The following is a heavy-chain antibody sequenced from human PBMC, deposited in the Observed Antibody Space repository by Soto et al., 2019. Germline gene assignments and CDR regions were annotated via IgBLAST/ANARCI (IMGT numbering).Heavy chain of an antibody. D-gene: IGHD3-16*01. J-gene: IGHJ4*02. CDR1: GGPISSYY. V-gene: IGHV4-59*01. Sequence: SETLSLTCTVSGGPISSYYWSWVRQPPGKGLEWIGYIYYTGGTNYNPSLKSRVTMSVDTSKNQFSLNLSSVTAADTAVYYCARSRLWLDYWGPGTLVTVSS. CDR2: IYYTGGT. CDR3: ARSRLWLDY.